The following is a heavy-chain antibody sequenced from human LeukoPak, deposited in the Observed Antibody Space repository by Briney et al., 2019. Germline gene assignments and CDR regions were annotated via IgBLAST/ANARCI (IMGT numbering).Heavy chain of an antibody. Sequence: QPGGSLRLSCAASGFTVSSNYMSWVRQAPGKGLEWVSVIYSGGSTYYADSVKGRFTISRHNSKNTLYLQMNSLRAEDTAVYYCAIRGGYDFWSGSLYGMDVWGQGTTVTVSS. D-gene: IGHD3-3*01. CDR2: IYSGGST. V-gene: IGHV3-53*04. CDR3: AIRGGYDFWSGSLYGMDV. CDR1: GFTVSSNY. J-gene: IGHJ6*02.